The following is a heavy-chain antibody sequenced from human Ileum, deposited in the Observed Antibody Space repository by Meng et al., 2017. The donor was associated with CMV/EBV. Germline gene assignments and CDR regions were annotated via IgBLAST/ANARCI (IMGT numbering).Heavy chain of an antibody. CDR2: INPNSGNT. D-gene: IGHD4-11*01. CDR1: GYPFTSYD. J-gene: IGHJ5*02. Sequence: SCQASGYPFTSYDINWVRQATGQGLEWMGWINPNSGNTGYAQNFQGRLTITRNTAISTAYMELSSLRSEDTAVYYCARDSNYAWFDPWGQGTLVTVSS. V-gene: IGHV1-8*03. CDR3: ARDSNYAWFDP.